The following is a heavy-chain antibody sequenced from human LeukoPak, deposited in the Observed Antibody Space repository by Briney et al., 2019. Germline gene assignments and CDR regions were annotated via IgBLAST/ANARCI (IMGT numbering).Heavy chain of an antibody. D-gene: IGHD3-10*01. V-gene: IGHV4-38-2*02. J-gene: IGHJ4*02. Sequence: SETLSLTCTVSGYSISSGYYWGWIRQPPGKGLEWIGSIYHSGSTYYNPSLKSRVTISVDTSKNQFSLKLSSVTAADTAVYYCAGMVRGVSLKNWGQGTLVTVSS. CDR3: AGMVRGVSLKN. CDR1: GYSISSGYY. CDR2: IYHSGST.